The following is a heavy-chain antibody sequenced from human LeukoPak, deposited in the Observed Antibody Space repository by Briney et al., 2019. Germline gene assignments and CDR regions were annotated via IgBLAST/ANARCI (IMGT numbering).Heavy chain of an antibody. CDR2: IWYDGSNK. CDR3: AKGGDSGSYYFLDY. D-gene: IGHD1-26*01. V-gene: IGHV3-33*06. CDR1: GFTFSSYG. Sequence: GRSLRLSCAASGFTFSSYGMHWVRQAPGKRLEWVAVIWYDGSNKYYADSVKGRFTISRDNSKNTLYLQMNSLRAEDTAVYYCAKGGDSGSYYFLDYWGQGTLVTVSS. J-gene: IGHJ4*02.